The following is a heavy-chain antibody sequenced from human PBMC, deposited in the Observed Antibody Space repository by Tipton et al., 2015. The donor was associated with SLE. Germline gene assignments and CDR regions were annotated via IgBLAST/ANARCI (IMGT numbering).Heavy chain of an antibody. V-gene: IGHV3-33*06. D-gene: IGHD1-26*01. Sequence: SLRLSCAASGFTFGDSAMHWVRQAPGKGLEWVAATWYDGSKKFYADSVKGRFTISRDNSKNTLYLQMNSLRADDTAVYYCAKVVRSGCYYEYYYYMDVWGNGPTVTVS. CDR1: GFTFGDSA. CDR2: TWYDGSKK. CDR3: AKVVRSGCYYEYYYYMDV. J-gene: IGHJ6*03.